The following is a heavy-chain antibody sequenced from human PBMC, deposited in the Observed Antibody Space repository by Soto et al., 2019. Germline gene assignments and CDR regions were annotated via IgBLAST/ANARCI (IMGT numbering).Heavy chain of an antibody. D-gene: IGHD3-22*01. CDR3: AKDYTRSYDSSGYYLTEDDY. CDR2: ISYDGSNK. CDR1: GFTFCSYG. Sequence: GGSLRLSCAASGFTFCSYGMNWVRQAPGKGLESVAVISYDGSNKYYADSVKGRFTISRDNSKNTLYLQMNSLRAEDTAVYYCAKDYTRSYDSSGYYLTEDDYWGQGT. V-gene: IGHV3-30*18. J-gene: IGHJ4*02.